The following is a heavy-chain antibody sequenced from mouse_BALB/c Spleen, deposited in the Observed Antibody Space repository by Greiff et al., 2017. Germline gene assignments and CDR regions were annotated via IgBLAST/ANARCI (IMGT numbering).Heavy chain of an antibody. V-gene: IGHV5-6-5*01. J-gene: IGHJ4*01. CDR1: GFTFSSYA. Sequence: EVKLVESGGGLVKPGGSLKLSCAASGFTFSSYAMSWVRQTPEKRLEWVASISSGGSTYYPDSVKGRFTISRDNARNILYLQMSSLRSEDTAMYYCARGSYGNYLYYAMDYWGQGTSVTVSS. CDR3: ARGSYGNYLYYAMDY. D-gene: IGHD2-10*02. CDR2: ISSGGST.